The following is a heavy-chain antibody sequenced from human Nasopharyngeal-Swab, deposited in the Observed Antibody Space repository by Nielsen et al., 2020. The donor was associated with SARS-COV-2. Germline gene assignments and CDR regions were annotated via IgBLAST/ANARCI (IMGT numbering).Heavy chain of an antibody. D-gene: IGHD1-1*01. V-gene: IGHV3-23*01. J-gene: IGHJ6*03. CDR1: GFTFSNYA. CDR2: ISIGGGGTT. CDR3: AKPTGNPLYYYMDV. Sequence: GGSLRLSCAASGFTFSNYAMSWVRQAPGKGLEWVSVISIGGGGTTFYADSVKGRFTISRDNSKNTLFLQMNSLRVEDTAVYYCAKPTGNPLYYYMDVWGRGTTVTVSS.